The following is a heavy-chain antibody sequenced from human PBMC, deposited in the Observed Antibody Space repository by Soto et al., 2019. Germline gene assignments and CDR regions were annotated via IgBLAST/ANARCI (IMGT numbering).Heavy chain of an antibody. CDR1: GFSLITSGVG. CDR2: IYWDDDT. J-gene: IGHJ4*02. CDR3: AHTMAPRIFDS. Sequence: QITLKEAGPTLVKPTQTLTLTCSFSGFSLITSGVGVGWIRQPPGKALEWLALIYWDDDTGYSTSLRNRLTITKDTSRNQVVLTMTNMDPADTATYYGAHTMAPRIFDSWGQGTLVTVSS. V-gene: IGHV2-5*02.